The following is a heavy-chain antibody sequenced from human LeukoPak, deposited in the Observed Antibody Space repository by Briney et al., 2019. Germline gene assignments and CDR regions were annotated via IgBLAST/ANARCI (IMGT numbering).Heavy chain of an antibody. J-gene: IGHJ6*03. Sequence: TGGSLRLSCEASQFTFSRFAMSWIRQAPGTGLEWVPTLSGSGTATYYADSVKGRFTTSRDNSKDTLYLQMDNLRADDTAVYYCAKHLGSHSFLFYYMDVWGTGTSVIVSS. CDR3: AKHLGSHSFLFYYMDV. CDR1: QFTFSRFA. V-gene: IGHV3-23*01. CDR2: LSGSGTAT. D-gene: IGHD2-21*01.